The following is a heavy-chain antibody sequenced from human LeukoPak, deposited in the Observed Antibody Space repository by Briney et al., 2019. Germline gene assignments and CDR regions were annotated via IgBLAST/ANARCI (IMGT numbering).Heavy chain of an antibody. CDR2: IKQDGSEK. Sequence: GGSLRLSCAASGFTFSTYWMSWVRQAPGKGLEWVANIKQDGSEKYYVDSVKGRFTISRDNAKKSLYLQMNSLRAEDTAVYYCARDISPYYYGSGRNLFDYWGQGTLVTVSS. CDR1: GFTFSTYW. J-gene: IGHJ4*02. CDR3: ARDISPYYYGSGRNLFDY. V-gene: IGHV3-7*03. D-gene: IGHD3-10*01.